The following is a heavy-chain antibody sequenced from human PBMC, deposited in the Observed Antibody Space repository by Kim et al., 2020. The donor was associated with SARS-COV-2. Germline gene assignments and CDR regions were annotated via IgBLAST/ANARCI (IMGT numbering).Heavy chain of an antibody. D-gene: IGHD5-18*01. CDR1: GFTFSSYA. Sequence: GGSLRLSCAASGFTFSSYAMSWVRQAPGKGLEWVSAISGSGGSTYYADSVKGRFTISRDNSKNTLYLQMNSLRAEDTAVYYCAKGRFQGGYSYGNWFDPWGKGTLVTVSS. CDR2: ISGSGGST. J-gene: IGHJ5*02. V-gene: IGHV3-23*01. CDR3: AKGRFQGGYSYGNWFDP.